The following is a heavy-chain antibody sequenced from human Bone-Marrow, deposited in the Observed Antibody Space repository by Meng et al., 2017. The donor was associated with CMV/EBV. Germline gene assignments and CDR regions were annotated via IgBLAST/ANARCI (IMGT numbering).Heavy chain of an antibody. J-gene: IGHJ4*02. Sequence: CAASGFTFSSYDMHWVRQAPGKGLEWVAVISYDGSNKFYADSVTGRFTISRDNSKNTLYLQMNSLKTEDTAVYYCARGTTNWWYFDYWGQGTLVTVSS. CDR1: GFTFSSYD. CDR3: ARGTTNWWYFDY. D-gene: IGHD2-8*01. CDR2: ISYDGSNK. V-gene: IGHV3-30-3*01.